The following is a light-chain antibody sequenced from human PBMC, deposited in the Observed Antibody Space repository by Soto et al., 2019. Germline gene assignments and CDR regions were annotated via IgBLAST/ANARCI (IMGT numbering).Light chain of an antibody. J-gene: IGLJ2*01. CDR2: DDS. CDR3: QVWDGVSDPPVV. Sequence: SSELTQPPSVSVAPGQTARITCGGNNIGRKSVHWYQQKPGQAPRLVVYDDSDRPSGIPERFSGSNSGSTATLTISTVEAVDEADYYCQVWDGVSDPPVVFGGGTKLTVL. CDR1: NIGRKS. V-gene: IGLV3-21*02.